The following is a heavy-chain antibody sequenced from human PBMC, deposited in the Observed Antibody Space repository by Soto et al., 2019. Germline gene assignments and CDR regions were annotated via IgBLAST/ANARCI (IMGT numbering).Heavy chain of an antibody. J-gene: IGHJ6*02. CDR2: IIPIFGTA. CDR1: GGTFSSYA. Sequence: GASVKVSCKASGGTFSSYAISWVRQAPGQGLEWMGGIIPIFGTANYAQKFQGRVTITADESTSTAYMELSSLRSEDTAVYYCARDRRTASGWYGMDVWGQGTTVTVSS. D-gene: IGHD6-19*01. CDR3: ARDRRTASGWYGMDV. V-gene: IGHV1-69*13.